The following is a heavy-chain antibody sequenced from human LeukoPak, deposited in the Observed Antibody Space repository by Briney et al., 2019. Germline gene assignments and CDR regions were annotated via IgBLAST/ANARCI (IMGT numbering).Heavy chain of an antibody. CDR2: IIHNGSR. V-gene: IGHV4-34*12. CDR1: GDSFSGYY. CDR3: VRCCSRGDSCYSAEYFQH. J-gene: IGHJ1*01. D-gene: IGHD2-15*01. Sequence: KASETLSLTCDVSGDSFSGYYWTWLRQTPEKGLEWIGEIIHNGSRSVNPSLESRVTISVDTSKNQFSLKLTSVTAADTSVYYCVRCCSRGDSCYSAEYFQHWGQGTLVTVSS.